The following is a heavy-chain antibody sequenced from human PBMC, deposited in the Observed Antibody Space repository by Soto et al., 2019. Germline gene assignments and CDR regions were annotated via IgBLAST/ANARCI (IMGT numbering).Heavy chain of an antibody. V-gene: IGHV4-59*08. D-gene: IGHD2-15*01. Sequence: PWETLSLTCTDSGCSISCSYWSWIRQPPGKGLEWIGYIYDSGSTYYNSSLKSRVTMSVDTSKNQFSLKLSSVTAADTAVYYCARKLIYWGQGTPVTVS. J-gene: IGHJ4*02. CDR2: IYDSGST. CDR3: ARKLIY. CDR1: GCSISCSY.